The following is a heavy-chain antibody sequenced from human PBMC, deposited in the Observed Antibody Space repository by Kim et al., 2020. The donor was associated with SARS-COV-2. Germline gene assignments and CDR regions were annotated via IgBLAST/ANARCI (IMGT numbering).Heavy chain of an antibody. CDR3: ARRIGAAAATVGYFDL. Sequence: GGSLRLSCAASGFSFSSYNMNWFRQAPGKGLEWVSSISSSSSYVYYADSLKGRFTISRDNAQHALYLQMDSLRAEDTAVYYCARRIGAAAATVGYFDLWAAAPWSLSP. J-gene: IGHJ2*01. D-gene: IGHD6-25*01. V-gene: IGHV3-21*01. CDR2: ISSSSSYV. CDR1: GFSFSSYN.